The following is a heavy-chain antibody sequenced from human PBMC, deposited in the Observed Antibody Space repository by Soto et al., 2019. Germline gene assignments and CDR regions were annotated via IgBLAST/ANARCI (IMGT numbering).Heavy chain of an antibody. CDR1: GFSFRIYA. Sequence: EVQLLESGGGLAQPGGSLRLSCAASGFSFRIYAMNWVRQAPGKGLEWVSVMIGDGTSWDYADSVRGRFTISRDNSKNTLYLQMNNLRTEDTAVYYCAKDLRPDGRYDLESWGQGTLVTVSS. CDR2: MIGDGTSW. CDR3: AKDLRPDGRYDLES. D-gene: IGHD1-26*01. V-gene: IGHV3-23*01. J-gene: IGHJ4*02.